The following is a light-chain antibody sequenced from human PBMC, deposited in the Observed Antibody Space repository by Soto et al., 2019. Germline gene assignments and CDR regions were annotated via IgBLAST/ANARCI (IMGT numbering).Light chain of an antibody. CDR2: DAS. Sequence: DIQMTQSPSTLSASVGDRVTITCRASQSISSWLAWYQQKPGKAPKLLVYDASSLESGVPSRFRGSGSGTDFSLIISDLQPDDFATYHCQQYNTHRWTFGQGTKVDIK. CDR3: QQYNTHRWT. J-gene: IGKJ1*01. V-gene: IGKV1-5*01. CDR1: QSISSW.